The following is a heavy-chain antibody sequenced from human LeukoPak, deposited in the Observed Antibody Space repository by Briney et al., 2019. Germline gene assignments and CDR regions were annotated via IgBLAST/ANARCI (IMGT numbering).Heavy chain of an antibody. Sequence: GGSLTLSCAVSGITVSDKYMSWVRQAPGKGLECVSLIYGGGDTYYADSVKGRFTISRDNSKNTLYLQMNSLRAEDTAVYFCARYLNAAFDIWGQGTMVTVSS. CDR1: GITVSDKY. J-gene: IGHJ3*02. CDR2: IYGGGDT. D-gene: IGHD2-8*01. V-gene: IGHV3-53*01. CDR3: ARYLNAAFDI.